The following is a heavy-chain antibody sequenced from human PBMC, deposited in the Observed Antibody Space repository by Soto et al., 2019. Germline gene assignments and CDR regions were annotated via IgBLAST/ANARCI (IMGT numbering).Heavy chain of an antibody. V-gene: IGHV4-59*08. D-gene: IGHD2-8*01. CDR2: SYYAGGT. CDR3: ARHVGKWAFEV. Sequence: SETLSLTCTVSGGSMSGYYWSWIRQPPGEGLEWIGNSYYAGGTKYNPSLKRRVTVSVDTSKGQISLALNSVTAADTAVYYCARHVGKWAFEVWGPGTMVTVSS. J-gene: IGHJ3*01. CDR1: GGSMSGYY.